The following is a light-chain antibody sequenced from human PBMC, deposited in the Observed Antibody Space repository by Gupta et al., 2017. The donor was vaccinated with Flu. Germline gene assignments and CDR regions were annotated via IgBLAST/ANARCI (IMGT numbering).Light chain of an antibody. CDR2: RSN. CDR3: ASGEDSRSGVV. V-gene: IGLV1-47*01. CDR1: NSNIGKNF. Sequence: SATITSSGSNSNIGKNFVYCYQQHPKAAPKLLVHRSNQRHSGAPDRFSVSKSDAAATVAISGLRAEDEDDYYYASGEDSRSGVVFGGGTKVTVL. J-gene: IGLJ3*02.